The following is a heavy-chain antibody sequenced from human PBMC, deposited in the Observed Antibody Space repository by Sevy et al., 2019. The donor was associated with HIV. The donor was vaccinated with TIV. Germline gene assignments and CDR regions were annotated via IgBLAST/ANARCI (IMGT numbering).Heavy chain of an antibody. D-gene: IGHD3-10*01. CDR3: TRVRGLLGWFDS. Sequence: GGSLRLSCAASGFTFSDYTIHWVRQAPGKGLEWVSVISYDGSRTSYADSVKGRFTISRDNSKNTQFLQMNSLRAEDTAVYYCTRVRGLLGWFDSWGQGTLVTVSS. J-gene: IGHJ5*01. CDR1: GFTFSDYT. CDR2: ISYDGSRT. V-gene: IGHV3-30*04.